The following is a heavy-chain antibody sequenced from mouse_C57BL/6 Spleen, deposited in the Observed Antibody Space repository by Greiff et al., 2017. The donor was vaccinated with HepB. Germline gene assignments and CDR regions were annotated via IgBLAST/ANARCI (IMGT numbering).Heavy chain of an antibody. CDR3: ARDYGSSYAMDY. V-gene: IGHV1-81*01. J-gene: IGHJ4*01. CDR2: IYPRSGNT. CDR1: GYTFTSYG. D-gene: IGHD1-1*01. Sequence: VQGVESGAELARPGASVKLSCKASGYTFTSYGISWAKQRTGQGLEWIGEIYPRSGNTYYNEKFKGKATLTADKSSSTAYMELRSLTSEDSAVYFCARDYGSSYAMDYWGQGTSVTVSS.